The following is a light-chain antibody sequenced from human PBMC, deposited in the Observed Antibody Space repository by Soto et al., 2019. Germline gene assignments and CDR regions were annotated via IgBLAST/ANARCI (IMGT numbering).Light chain of an antibody. CDR3: QQSYSTPPVT. CDR1: QSISSY. J-gene: IGKJ5*01. V-gene: IGKV1-39*01. Sequence: DIQMTQSPSSLSASVGDRVTITCRASQSISSYLNWYQQKPGKAPKLLIYAASSLQSGVPSRFSGSGSGTDFTLTISSLQPEYFATYDCQQSYSTPPVTLGQGTRLEI. CDR2: AAS.